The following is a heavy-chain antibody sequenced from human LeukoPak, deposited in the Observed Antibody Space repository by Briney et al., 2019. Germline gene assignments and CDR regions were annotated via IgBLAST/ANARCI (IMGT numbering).Heavy chain of an antibody. CDR2: ISYDGSNK. CDR1: GFTFSSYG. Sequence: GGSLRLSCAASGFTFSSYGMHWVRQAPGKGLEWVAVISYDGSNKYYADSVKGRFTISRDNSKNTLYLQMNSLRAEDTAVYYCAKNGGKYYYDSSGYPDWGQGTLVTVSS. CDR3: AKNGGKYYYDSSGYPD. J-gene: IGHJ1*01. V-gene: IGHV3-30*18. D-gene: IGHD3-22*01.